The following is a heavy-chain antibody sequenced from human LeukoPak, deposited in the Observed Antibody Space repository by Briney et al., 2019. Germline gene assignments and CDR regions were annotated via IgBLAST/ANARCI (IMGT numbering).Heavy chain of an antibody. J-gene: IGHJ4*02. CDR3: ARPRRWLQSNGDFDY. CDR2: IKQDGSEK. Sequence: PGGSLRLSCAASGFTFSSYWMSWVRQAPGKGLEWVAHIKQDGSEKYYVDSVKGRFTISRDNAKNSLYLQMNSLRAEDTAVYYCARPRRWLQSNGDFDYWGQGTLVTVSS. D-gene: IGHD5-24*01. V-gene: IGHV3-7*03. CDR1: GFTFSSYW.